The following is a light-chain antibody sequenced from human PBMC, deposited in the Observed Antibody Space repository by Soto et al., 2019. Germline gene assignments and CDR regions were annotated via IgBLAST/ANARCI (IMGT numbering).Light chain of an antibody. CDR2: GAS. CDR3: QQYGSSSIT. Sequence: EIVLTQSPGTLSLSPCERATLSCRASQSVSSSYLAWYQQKPGQAPRLLIYGASSRATGIPDRFSGSGSGTDFTLTIRRLEPEDFAVYYCQQYGSSSITFGQGTRLEIK. V-gene: IGKV3-20*01. J-gene: IGKJ5*01. CDR1: QSVSSSY.